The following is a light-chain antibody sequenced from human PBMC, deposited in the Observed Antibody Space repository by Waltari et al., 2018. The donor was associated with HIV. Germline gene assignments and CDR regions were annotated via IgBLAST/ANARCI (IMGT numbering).Light chain of an antibody. Sequence: QSVLTQPPSVSAAPGQGVVISCSGGSSNIGSNTANWYHHLPGTAPKLFIYSTDKRAPGVPDRFSSSKSGTSASPAITGRRSEDAGVYYCASWDDSLNGVIFGGGTKVTVL. J-gene: IGLJ2*01. CDR2: STD. V-gene: IGLV1-44*01. CDR1: SSNIGSNT. CDR3: ASWDDSLNGVI.